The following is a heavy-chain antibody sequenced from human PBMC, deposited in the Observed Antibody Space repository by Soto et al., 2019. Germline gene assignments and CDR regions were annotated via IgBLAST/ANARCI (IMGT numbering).Heavy chain of an antibody. V-gene: IGHV3-7*01. CDR2: ISQDGTDT. CDR3: ARDPLSYGVYAQTYWYFDL. Sequence: PGGSRRLSCGASGITFSRCLMSWVRQAPGKGLEWVASISQDGTDTDYVDSVKGRFAISRDNPKNSLYLQMNSLRADDTAVYYCARDPLSYGVYAQTYWYFDLWGRGPRVTVSS. J-gene: IGHJ2*01. CDR1: GITFSRCL. D-gene: IGHD4-17*01.